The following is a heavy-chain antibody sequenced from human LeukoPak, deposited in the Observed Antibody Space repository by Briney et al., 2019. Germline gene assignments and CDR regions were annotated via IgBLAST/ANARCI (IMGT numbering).Heavy chain of an antibody. CDR2: ISISGSTI. CDR3: ARDRPRVGLDY. V-gene: IGHV3-48*03. CDR1: GFTFSSYE. J-gene: IGHJ4*02. Sequence: GGSLRLSCAASGFTFSSYEMNWVRQAPGKGLEWVSYISISGSTIHYADSVKGRFTISRNNAKNALYLQMNSLRAEDMAVYYCARDRPRVGLDYWGQGTLVSVSS. D-gene: IGHD2-2*01.